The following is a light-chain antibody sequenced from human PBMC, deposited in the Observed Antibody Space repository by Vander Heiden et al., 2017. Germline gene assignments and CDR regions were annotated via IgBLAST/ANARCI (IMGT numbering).Light chain of an antibody. J-gene: IGKJ3*01. CDR3: QKDYSDPFT. V-gene: IGKV1-27*01. Sequence: DSQMPQSPSSLSASVGDRVTIASRSSQAISNHLACHQQDPVIVAKLPIYAPSASQARVLSTLTARASGRALTLIISSMPPKDVATYFIQKDYSDPFTFGHGTKLDIK. CDR2: APS. CDR1: QAISNH.